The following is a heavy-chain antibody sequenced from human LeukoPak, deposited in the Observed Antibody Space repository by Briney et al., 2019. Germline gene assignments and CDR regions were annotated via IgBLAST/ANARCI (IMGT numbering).Heavy chain of an antibody. CDR2: ISHSGDT. D-gene: IGHD4-23*01. Sequence: SETLSLTCAVYGGSFSDSYWSWIRQPPGEGLEWVGEISHSGDTNYNPPLKSRVTISVDTSKNQFSLNLSSVTAADTAVYYCARGSNSVAYWGQGTLVTVSS. J-gene: IGHJ4*02. V-gene: IGHV4-34*01. CDR1: GGSFSDSY. CDR3: ARGSNSVAY.